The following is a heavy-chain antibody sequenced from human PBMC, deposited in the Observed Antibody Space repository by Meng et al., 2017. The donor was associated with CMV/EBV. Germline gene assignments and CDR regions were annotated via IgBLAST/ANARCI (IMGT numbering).Heavy chain of an antibody. CDR2: INHSGST. V-gene: IGHV4-34*01. CDR3: ARGLGVVVVAATSNWFDP. Sequence: SETLSLTCGVYGGSFSGYYWSWIRQPPGKGLEWIGEINHSGSTNYNPSLKSRVTISVDTSKNQFSLKLSSVTAADTAVYYCARGLGVVVVAATSNWFDPWGQGTLVTVSS. J-gene: IGHJ5*02. D-gene: IGHD2-15*01. CDR1: GGSFSGYY.